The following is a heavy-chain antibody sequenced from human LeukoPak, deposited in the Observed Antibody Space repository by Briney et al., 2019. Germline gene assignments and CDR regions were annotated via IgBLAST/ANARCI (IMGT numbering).Heavy chain of an antibody. CDR3: ARRGYCSSTSCYEYWFDP. CDR2: IYYSGST. J-gene: IGHJ5*02. Sequence: SETLSLTCTVSGGSISSSSYYWGWIRQPPGKGLEWIGIIYYSGSTYYNPSLKSRLTIPVDTSKNQFSLKLSSVTATDTAVYYCARRGYCSSTSCYEYWFDPWGQGTLVTVSS. CDR1: GGSISSSSYY. D-gene: IGHD2-2*01. V-gene: IGHV4-39*01.